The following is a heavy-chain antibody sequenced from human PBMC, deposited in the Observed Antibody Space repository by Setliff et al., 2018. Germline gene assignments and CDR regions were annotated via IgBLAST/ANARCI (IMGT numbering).Heavy chain of an antibody. Sequence: SVKVSCKASGGTFSNYAVNWVRQAPGQGLGWMGGIIPFFRTANYAQNFQDRVTITTDKTTSTAFMELSSLRSEDTAVYFCARGQGHYYDSSGCLDYWGQGTLVTVSS. CDR3: ARGQGHYYDSSGCLDY. V-gene: IGHV1-69*05. D-gene: IGHD3-22*01. J-gene: IGHJ4*02. CDR2: IIPFFRTA. CDR1: GGTFSNYA.